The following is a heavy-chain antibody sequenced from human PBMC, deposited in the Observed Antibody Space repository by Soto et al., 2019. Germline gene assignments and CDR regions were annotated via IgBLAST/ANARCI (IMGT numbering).Heavy chain of an antibody. V-gene: IGHV1-69*01. CDR3: ARMDPSLFEGGEWFDP. Sequence: QVQLVQSGPEVKVPGSSVKVSCQASGGTFANFAITWVRQAPGQGLEWVGGIIPTFGTVDYAQSFQGRVTITADESAGTSYMELYSLRSDDTAIYYCARMDPSLFEGGEWFDPWGQGTLVTVSS. J-gene: IGHJ5*02. CDR2: IIPTFGTV. D-gene: IGHD3-16*01. CDR1: GGTFANFA.